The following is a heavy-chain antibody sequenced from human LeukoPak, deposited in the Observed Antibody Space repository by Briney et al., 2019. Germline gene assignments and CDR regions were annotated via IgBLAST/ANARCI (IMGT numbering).Heavy chain of an antibody. J-gene: IGHJ4*02. V-gene: IGHV4-34*01. CDR2: INHSGST. D-gene: IGHD2/OR15-2a*01. CDR3: ARAIRVRDPFDY. CDR1: GGSSSGYY. Sequence: SETLSLTCAIYGGSSSGYYWSWIRQPPGKGLEWIGEINHSGSTNYNPSLKSRVTISVDTSKNQFSLKLSSVTAADTAVYYCARAIRVRDPFDYWGQGTLVTVSS.